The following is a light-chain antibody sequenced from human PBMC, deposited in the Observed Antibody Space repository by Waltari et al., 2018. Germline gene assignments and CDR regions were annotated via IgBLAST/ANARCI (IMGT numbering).Light chain of an antibody. V-gene: IGLV2-11*01. J-gene: IGLJ3*02. CDR1: SSDVGHYDS. Sequence: QSALTQPRSVSGSPGQSVTISCTGTSSDVGHYDSVSWYQQHPAKAPQLIIYDVSKRPSGVPDRFSGSKSGNTASLTISGLQAEDEADYYCCSYAGNFGWVFGGGTKVTVL. CDR2: DVS. CDR3: CSYAGNFGWV.